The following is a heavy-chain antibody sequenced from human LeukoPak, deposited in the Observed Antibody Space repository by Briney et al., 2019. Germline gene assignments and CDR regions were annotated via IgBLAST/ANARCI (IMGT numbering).Heavy chain of an antibody. V-gene: IGHV3-23*01. CDR3: AHITMIVRTFDY. Sequence: GGSLRLSCAASGFTFSSYAMSWVRQAPGKGLEWVSAISGSGGSTYYADSVKGRFTISRDNPKNTLYLQMNSLRAEDTAVYYCAHITMIVRTFDYWGQGTLVTVSS. D-gene: IGHD3-22*01. CDR2: ISGSGGST. J-gene: IGHJ4*02. CDR1: GFTFSSYA.